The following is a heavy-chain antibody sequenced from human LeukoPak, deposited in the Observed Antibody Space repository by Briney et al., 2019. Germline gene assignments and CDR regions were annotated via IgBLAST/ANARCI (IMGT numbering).Heavy chain of an antibody. J-gene: IGHJ4*02. Sequence: ASVKVSCKASGYTFTSYYMHWVRQAPGQGFEWMGIINPSGGSTSYAQKFQGRVTMTRDTSTSTVYMELSSLRSEDTAVYYCARPSGLWDTAMVYFDYWGQGTLVTVSS. D-gene: IGHD5-18*01. CDR1: GYTFTSYY. CDR3: ARPSGLWDTAMVYFDY. CDR2: INPSGGST. V-gene: IGHV1-46*01.